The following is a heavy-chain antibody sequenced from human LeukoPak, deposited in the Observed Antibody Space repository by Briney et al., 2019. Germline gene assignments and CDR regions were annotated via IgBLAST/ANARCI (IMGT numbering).Heavy chain of an antibody. CDR3: ARHTRGGGYNFHFDY. D-gene: IGHD5-24*01. J-gene: IGHJ4*02. V-gene: IGHV4-39*01. Sequence: PSETLSLTCTVSGGSISSSSYYWGWIRQPPGKGQEWIGSIYYSGSTYYNPSLKSRVTISVDTSKNQFSLKLSSVTAADTAVYYCARHTRGGGYNFHFDYWGQGTLVTVPS. CDR2: IYYSGST. CDR1: GGSISSSSYY.